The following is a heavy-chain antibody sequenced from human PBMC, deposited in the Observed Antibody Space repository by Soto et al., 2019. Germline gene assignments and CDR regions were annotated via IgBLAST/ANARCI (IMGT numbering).Heavy chain of an antibody. CDR3: ARVSSWELRFFDF. D-gene: IGHD1-26*01. J-gene: IGHJ4*02. V-gene: IGHV1-18*01. Sequence: QMQLVQSGDEVKKPGASVKVSCKTSGYTFPTHGIPWVRQAPGQGLDWMGCITTSNGNTKSPHTFQGTGTMTIDLSSSTAYMEVNSVRSDDTAVYYGARVSSWELRFFDFWGQGTLVTVSS. CDR1: GYTFPTHG. CDR2: ITTSNGNT.